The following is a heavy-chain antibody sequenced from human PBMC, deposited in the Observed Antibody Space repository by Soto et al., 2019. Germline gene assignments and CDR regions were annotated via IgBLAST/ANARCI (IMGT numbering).Heavy chain of an antibody. Sequence: SETLSLTCTVSGGSISSSSYYWGWIRQPPGKGLEWIGSIFYSGSTYYNPSLKSRVTISVDTSKNQFSLKLSSVTAADTAVYYCARRYGGNFDYWGQGTLLTVSS. CDR3: ARRYGGNFDY. J-gene: IGHJ4*02. CDR2: IFYSGST. V-gene: IGHV4-39*07. D-gene: IGHD2-15*01. CDR1: GGSISSSSYY.